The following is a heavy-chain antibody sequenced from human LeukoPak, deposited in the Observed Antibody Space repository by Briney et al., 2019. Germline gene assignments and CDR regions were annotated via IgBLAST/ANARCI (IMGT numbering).Heavy chain of an antibody. D-gene: IGHD2-15*01. J-gene: IGHJ4*02. V-gene: IGHV3-11*06. CDR3: ARESPHCSGVSCFFDY. Sequence: GGSLRLSCAASGFTFSDYYMSWIRQAPGKGLEWVSCISSGSSYTNYADSVKGRFTISRDNAKNSLYLQMNSLRAEDTAIYYCARESPHCSGVSCFFDYWGQGTLVTVSS. CDR2: ISSGSSYT. CDR1: GFTFSDYY.